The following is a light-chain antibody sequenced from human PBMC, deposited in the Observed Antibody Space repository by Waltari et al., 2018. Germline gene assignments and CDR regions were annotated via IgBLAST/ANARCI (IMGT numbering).Light chain of an antibody. Sequence: QSALTQPASVSGSPGQSITISCTGASSDLVGYNYVSWYQQHPGEAPKLIIYDVTHRPSGVSNHFSGSMSGNTASLTISGLQAEDEAHYYCSSYTSSSTVRFGGGTKLTVL. CDR2: DVT. V-gene: IGLV2-14*03. CDR1: SSDLVGYNY. CDR3: SSYTSSSTVR. J-gene: IGLJ2*01.